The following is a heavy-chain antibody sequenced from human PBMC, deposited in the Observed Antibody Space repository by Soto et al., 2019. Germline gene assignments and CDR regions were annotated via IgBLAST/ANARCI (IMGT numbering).Heavy chain of an antibody. CDR2: IYYSGST. D-gene: IGHD1-7*01. CDR1: GGSISSGDYY. J-gene: IGHJ6*02. CDR3: ARDTQDPDWTGTPPYGMDV. V-gene: IGHV4-30-4*01. Sequence: SETLSLTCTVSGGSISSGDYYWSWIRQPPGKGLEWIGYIYYSGSTYYNPSLKSRVTISVDTSKNQFSLKLSSVTAADTAVYYCARDTQDPDWTGTPPYGMDVWGQGTTVTVSS.